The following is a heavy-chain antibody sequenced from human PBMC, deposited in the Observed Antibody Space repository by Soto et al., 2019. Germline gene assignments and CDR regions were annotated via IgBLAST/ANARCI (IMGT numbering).Heavy chain of an antibody. CDR3: ARAGAAAAIDY. J-gene: IGHJ4*02. CDR2: ISSSGSTT. D-gene: IGHD6-13*01. Sequence: GGSLRLSCAASGFTFSDYYMSWIRQAPGKGLEWVSYISSSGSTTHYADSVKGRFTISRDNAKKSLYLQMNSLRAEDTAVYYCARAGAAAAIDYWGQGTLVTVSS. CDR1: GFTFSDYY. V-gene: IGHV3-11*01.